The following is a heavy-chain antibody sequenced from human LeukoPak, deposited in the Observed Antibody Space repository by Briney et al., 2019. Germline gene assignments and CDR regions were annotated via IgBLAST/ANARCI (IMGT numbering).Heavy chain of an antibody. CDR2: IRVYNGNT. D-gene: IGHD5-24*01. J-gene: IGHJ4*02. CDR3: ARGGSRVTTINILGY. Sequence: GAWVKVSCKPSGYTFTSYGISWLRQATGQGLEWMGWIRVYNGNTNYAQKFKGRVTMTTDTSTNTAYMELRSLGSDDTAVYYCARGGSRVTTINILGYWGQGTLVTVSS. V-gene: IGHV1-18*01. CDR1: GYTFTSYG.